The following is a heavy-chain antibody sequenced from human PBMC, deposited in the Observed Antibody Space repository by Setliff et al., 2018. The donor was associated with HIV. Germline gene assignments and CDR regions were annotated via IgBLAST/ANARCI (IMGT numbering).Heavy chain of an antibody. J-gene: IGHJ4*02. Sequence: PSETLSLTCVVSGYSISSGYYWGWIRQPPGKGLEWIGSVYHRGETYYKPSLKGRVTISIDSSKSQISLNVTSVTAADTAVYYCTRRDVSPLWFGQFDYWGQGILVTVSS. CDR1: GYSISSGYY. CDR2: VYHRGET. D-gene: IGHD3-10*01. CDR3: TRRDVSPLWFGQFDY. V-gene: IGHV4-38-2*01.